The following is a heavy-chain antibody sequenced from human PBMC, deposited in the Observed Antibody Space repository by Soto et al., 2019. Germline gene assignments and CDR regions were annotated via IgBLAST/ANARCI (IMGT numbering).Heavy chain of an antibody. CDR2: IYWNDDK. D-gene: IGHD6-19*01. Sequence: GSGPTLVNPTQTLTLTCIFSGFSLRTSGVGVRWIRQPPGKALEWLGFIYWNDDKRYSPSLKSRLTITKDTSKNQVVLTMTNMDPVDTATYYCAKSGSSGWYGWFDPWGKGTLVTVSS. J-gene: IGHJ5*02. V-gene: IGHV2-5*01. CDR3: AKSGSSGWYGWFDP. CDR1: GFSLRTSGVG.